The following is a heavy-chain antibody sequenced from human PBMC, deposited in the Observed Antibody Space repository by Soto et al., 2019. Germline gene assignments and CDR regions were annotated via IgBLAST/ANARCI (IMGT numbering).Heavy chain of an antibody. D-gene: IGHD1-26*01. J-gene: IGHJ4*02. Sequence: QVQLVQSGAEVKKPGSSVKVSCKASGGTFSSYTISWVRQAPGQGLEWMGRIIPILGIANYAQKFQGRVSSTADNSMGAAYMVLSILRSEDTAVYYCAREGEWEQGEGDYWGQGSLVTVSS. V-gene: IGHV1-69*08. CDR3: AREGEWEQGEGDY. CDR2: IIPILGIA. CDR1: GGTFSSYT.